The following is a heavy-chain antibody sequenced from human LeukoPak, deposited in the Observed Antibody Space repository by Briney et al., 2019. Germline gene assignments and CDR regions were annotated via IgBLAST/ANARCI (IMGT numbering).Heavy chain of an antibody. D-gene: IGHD3-3*01. Sequence: PGGSLRLSCAASGFTFRTYWMYWVRQAPGKGLVWVSGIKNDGSSTTYADSVKGRFTISRDNAKNTLYLQMNSLRDEDTAIYYCARGENYDLWTSSYHCFDHWGQGDLVTVSS. V-gene: IGHV3-74*01. CDR1: GFTFRTYW. CDR3: ARGENYDLWTSSYHCFDH. J-gene: IGHJ4*02. CDR2: IKNDGSST.